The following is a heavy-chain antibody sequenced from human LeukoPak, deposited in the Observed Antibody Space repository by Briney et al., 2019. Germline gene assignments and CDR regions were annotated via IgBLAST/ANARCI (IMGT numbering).Heavy chain of an antibody. Sequence: GGSLRLSCAASGFTFDDYAMHWVRQAPGKGLEWVSGISWNSGSIGYAESVKGRFTISRDNAKNSLYLQMNSLRAEDTALYSCAKGRSGSSFDYWGQGTLVTVSS. J-gene: IGHJ4*02. CDR2: ISWNSGSI. V-gene: IGHV3-9*01. CDR1: GFTFDDYA. CDR3: AKGRSGSSFDY.